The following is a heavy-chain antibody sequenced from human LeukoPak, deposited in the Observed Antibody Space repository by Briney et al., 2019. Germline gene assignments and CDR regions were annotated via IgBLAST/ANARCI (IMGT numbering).Heavy chain of an antibody. V-gene: IGHV4-34*01. J-gene: IGHJ6*03. CDR3: ARALIVVVSYYYMDV. CDR2: INHSGST. CDR1: GFTFSSYA. D-gene: IGHD2-2*01. Sequence: PGGSLRLSCAASGFTFSSYAMSWVREAPARGLEWIGEINHSGSTNYNPSLKSRVTISVDTSKNQFSLKLSSVTAADTAVYYCARALIVVVSYYYMDVWGKGTTVTVSS.